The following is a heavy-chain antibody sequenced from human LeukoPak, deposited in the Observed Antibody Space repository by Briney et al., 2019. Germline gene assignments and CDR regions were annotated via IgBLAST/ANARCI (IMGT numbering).Heavy chain of an antibody. V-gene: IGHV4-59*01. D-gene: IGHD3-10*01. CDR3: ARVEEGYGSGRRENYYYYYMDV. J-gene: IGHJ6*03. CDR2: IHYSGST. CDR1: GGSISSYY. Sequence: PSETLSLTCTVSGGSISSYYWSWIRQPPGKGLEWIGYIHYSGSTNYNPSLKSRVTILVDKSKNQFSLKLSSVPAADTAVYYCARVEEGYGSGRRENYYYYYMDVWGKGTTVTISS.